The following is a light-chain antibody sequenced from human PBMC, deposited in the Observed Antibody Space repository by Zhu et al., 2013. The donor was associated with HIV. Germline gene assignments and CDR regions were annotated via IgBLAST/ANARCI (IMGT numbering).Light chain of an antibody. CDR3: QQFFT. CDR1: QSVSTW. J-gene: IGKJ2*01. V-gene: IGKV1-5*03. CDR2: KAS. Sequence: DIQMTQSPSTVSASIGDRVTITCRASQSVSTWLAWYQHKPGKAPKLLISKASSLESGVPSRFTGSGSGTVFTLTISSLQPDDFATYYCQQFFTFGQGTKLEIK.